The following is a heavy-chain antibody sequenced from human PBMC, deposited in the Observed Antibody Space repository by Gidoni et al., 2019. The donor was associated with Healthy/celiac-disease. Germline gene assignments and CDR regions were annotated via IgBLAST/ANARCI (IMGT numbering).Heavy chain of an antibody. J-gene: IGHJ4*02. V-gene: IGHV3-23*01. CDR2: ISGSGGST. CDR3: AKDQWLVLSSLGV. D-gene: IGHD6-19*01. Sequence: EVQLLESGGGLVQPGGSLRLSCAASGDTVSSYAMSWVRQAPGKGLEWVSAISGSGGSTYYADSVKGRFTISRDNSKNTLYLQMNSLRAEDTAVYYCAKDQWLVLSSLGVWGQGTLVTVSS. CDR1: GDTVSSYA.